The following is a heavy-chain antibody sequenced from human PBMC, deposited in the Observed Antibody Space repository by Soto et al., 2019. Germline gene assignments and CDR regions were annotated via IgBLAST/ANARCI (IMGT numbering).Heavy chain of an antibody. CDR1: GFTFSSYW. J-gene: IGHJ5*02. Sequence: LRLSCAASGFTFSSYWMSWVRQAPGKGLEWVANIKQDGSEKYYVDSVKGRFTISRDNAKNSLYLQMNSLRAEDTAVYYCARAPMQQLVLWFDPWGQGTLVTVSS. D-gene: IGHD6-13*01. CDR3: ARAPMQQLVLWFDP. CDR2: IKQDGSEK. V-gene: IGHV3-7*01.